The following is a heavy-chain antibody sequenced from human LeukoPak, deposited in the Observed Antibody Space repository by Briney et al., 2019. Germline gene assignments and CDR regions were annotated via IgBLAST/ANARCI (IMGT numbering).Heavy chain of an antibody. CDR3: ARELSQIVWGGLDY. D-gene: IGHD2-21*01. Sequence: GGSLRLSCAASGFTFSDYYMSWIRQAPGKGLEWVSYISPSSSYTNYADSVKGRFTISRDNSKNTVFLQMNSLRVEDTAVYYCARELSQIVWGGLDYGGQGTLVSVSS. CDR2: ISPSSSYT. J-gene: IGHJ4*02. CDR1: GFTFSDYY. V-gene: IGHV3-11*06.